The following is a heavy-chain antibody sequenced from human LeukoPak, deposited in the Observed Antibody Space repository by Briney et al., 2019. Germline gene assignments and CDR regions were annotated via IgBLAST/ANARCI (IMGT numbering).Heavy chain of an antibody. D-gene: IGHD2-2*01. V-gene: IGHV3-23*01. CDR3: AKEQDNRLLLSHFDY. J-gene: IGHJ4*02. CDR1: GFTFSSYA. CDR2: VSGDGART. Sequence: GGSLRLSCAASGFTFSSYAMSWVRQAPGKGLEWVSAVSGDGARTFYADSVKGRFTISRDNSKNTLSLQMNSLRAADTAVYFCAKEQDNRLLLSHFDYWGQGILVTVSS.